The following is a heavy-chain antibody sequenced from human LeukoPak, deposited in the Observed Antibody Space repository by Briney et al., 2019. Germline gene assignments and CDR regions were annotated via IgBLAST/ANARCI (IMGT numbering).Heavy chain of an antibody. CDR3: ARGGGRGDYNERYYFDY. Sequence: PGGSLRLSCTASGLTFSTYEMSWVRQAPGKGLEWLSYISSSGNTIFYSDSVKGRFTISRDNGKNSLHLQMNSLRAEDTAVYYCARGGGRGDYNERYYFDYWGQGTLVTVSS. CDR1: GLTFSTYE. V-gene: IGHV3-48*03. J-gene: IGHJ4*02. D-gene: IGHD3-22*01. CDR2: ISSSGNTI.